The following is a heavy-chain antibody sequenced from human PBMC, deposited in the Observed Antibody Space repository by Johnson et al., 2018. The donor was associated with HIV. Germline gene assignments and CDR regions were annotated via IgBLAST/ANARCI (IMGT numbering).Heavy chain of an antibody. J-gene: IGHJ3*02. Sequence: VESGGGVVQAGRSLRLSCAASGFTFSSYAMHWVRQAPGKGLEWVAIISYDGSNKYYADSVKGRFTISRDNSKNTLYLQMNSLRGEDTAVYYCAKDRRSFYGGKAADVFDIWGQGTMVTVSS. CDR1: GFTFSSYA. CDR2: ISYDGSNK. V-gene: IGHV3-30-3*01. D-gene: IGHD4-23*01. CDR3: AKDRRSFYGGKAADVFDI.